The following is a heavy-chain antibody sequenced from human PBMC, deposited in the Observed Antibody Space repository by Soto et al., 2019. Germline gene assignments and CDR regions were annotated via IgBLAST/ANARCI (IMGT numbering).Heavy chain of an antibody. CDR1: GFTFSDYT. CDR2: LSSNTYST. CDR3: AKVSEPAATHTFHI. D-gene: IGHD6-25*01. V-gene: IGHV3-23*01. Sequence: VQLSESGGGLVQPGGSLRLSCAASGFTFSDYTMTWVRQAPGKGLEWVASLSSNTYSTNYAESVKGRFTISRDNSKNTLYLQMNSLRVEDTAVYYCAKVSEPAATHTFHIWGQGTMVTVSS. J-gene: IGHJ3*02.